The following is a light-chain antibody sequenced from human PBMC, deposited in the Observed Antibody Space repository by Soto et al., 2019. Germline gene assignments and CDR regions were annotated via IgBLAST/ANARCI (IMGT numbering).Light chain of an antibody. V-gene: IGLV2-14*01. J-gene: IGLJ1*01. Sequence: QSVLTQPASVSGSPGQSITISCTGTGSDVGGYDYVSWYQQHPGKAPKLMIFEVTNRPSGVSNRFSGSKSGNTASLTISGLRAEDEADYYFSSFRSTSSLPYVFGTGTKVTVL. CDR3: SSFRSTSSLPYV. CDR1: GSDVGGYDY. CDR2: EVT.